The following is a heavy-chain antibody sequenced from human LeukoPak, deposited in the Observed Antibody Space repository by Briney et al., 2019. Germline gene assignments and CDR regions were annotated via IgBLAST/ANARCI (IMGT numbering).Heavy chain of an antibody. CDR2: IHHSGTT. J-gene: IGHJ4*02. V-gene: IGHV4-38-2*02. D-gene: IGHD6-13*01. CDR3: ASSKAAAVPFDF. Sequence: PSETLSLTCTVSAYSISTGYYWGWIRQPPGKGLEWIGSIHHSGTTYYNPSLESRVTISVDTSKYQFSLNLSSVTAADTAVYYCASSKAAAVPFDFWGQGTLVTVSS. CDR1: AYSISTGYY.